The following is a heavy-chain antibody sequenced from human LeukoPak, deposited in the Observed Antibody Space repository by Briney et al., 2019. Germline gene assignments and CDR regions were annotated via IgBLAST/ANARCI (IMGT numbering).Heavy chain of an antibody. D-gene: IGHD2-21*01. CDR1: GFTFSNYG. CDR2: ISYDGSNK. J-gene: IGHJ4*02. Sequence: GGSLRLSCAASGFTFSNYGMHWVRQAPGKGLEWVSFISYDGSNKYYADSVKGRFTISRDSSKNTLFLQMNRLRPEDAAVYYCAKAPVTTCRGAYCYPFDYWGQGTLVTVSS. CDR3: AKAPVTTCRGAYCYPFDY. V-gene: IGHV3-30*18.